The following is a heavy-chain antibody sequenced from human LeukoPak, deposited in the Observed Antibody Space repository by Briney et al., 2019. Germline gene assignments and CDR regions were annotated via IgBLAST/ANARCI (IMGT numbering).Heavy chain of an antibody. CDR2: ISSSSSYI. Sequence: PGGSLRLSCAASGFTFSSYSMNWVRQAPGKGLEWASSISSSSSYIYYADSVKGRFTISRDNAKNSLYLQMNSLRAEDTAVYYCARVYSSSGQRGNYWGQGTLVTASS. D-gene: IGHD6-6*01. V-gene: IGHV3-21*01. CDR3: ARVYSSSGQRGNY. CDR1: GFTFSSYS. J-gene: IGHJ4*02.